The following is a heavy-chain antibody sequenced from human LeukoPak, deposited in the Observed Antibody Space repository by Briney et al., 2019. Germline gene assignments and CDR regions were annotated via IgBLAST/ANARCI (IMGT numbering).Heavy chain of an antibody. CDR3: ARDGITMIVVPYMDV. CDR2: IKQDGSEK. D-gene: IGHD3-22*01. Sequence: PGGSLRLSCAASGFTFSSYWMGWVRQAPGKGLEWVANIKQDGSEKYYVDSVKGRFTISRDNAKNSLYLQMNSLRAEDTAVYYCARDGITMIVVPYMDVWGKGTTVTVSS. V-gene: IGHV3-7*01. J-gene: IGHJ6*03. CDR1: GFTFSSYW.